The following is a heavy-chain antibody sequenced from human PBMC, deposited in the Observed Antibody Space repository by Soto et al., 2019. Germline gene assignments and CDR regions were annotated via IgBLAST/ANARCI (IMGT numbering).Heavy chain of an antibody. CDR1: GFTFSSYW. CDR3: AKEEGNYYYMDV. Sequence: GGSLRLSCAASGFTFSSYWMHWVRQAPGKGLVWVSRINSDGSSTSYADSVKGRFTISRDNSKNTLYLQMNSLRAEDTAVYYCAKEEGNYYYMDVWGKGTTVTVSS. V-gene: IGHV3-74*01. CDR2: INSDGSST. J-gene: IGHJ6*03.